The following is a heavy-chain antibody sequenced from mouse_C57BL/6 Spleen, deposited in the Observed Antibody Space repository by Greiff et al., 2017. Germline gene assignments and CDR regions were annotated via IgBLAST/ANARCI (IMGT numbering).Heavy chain of an antibody. CDR3: AREARLRRYFDV. D-gene: IGHD2-4*01. J-gene: IGHJ1*03. CDR2: INPNNGGT. Sequence: VQLQQSGPELVKPGASVKIPCKASGYTFTDYNMDWVKQSHGKSLEWIGDINPNNGGTIYNQKFKGKATLTVDKSSSTAYMELRSLTSEDTAVYYCAREARLRRYFDVWGTGTTVTVSS. V-gene: IGHV1-18*01. CDR1: GYTFTDYN.